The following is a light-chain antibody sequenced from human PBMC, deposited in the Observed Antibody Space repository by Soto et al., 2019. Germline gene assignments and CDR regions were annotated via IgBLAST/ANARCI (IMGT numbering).Light chain of an antibody. Sequence: DINMTQSPSTLSASVGDRVTITCRASQSISSWLAWYQQKPGKAPKLLIYDASSLESGVPSRFSGSGSGTEFTLTISSLQPDDFATYYCQQYNSYAWTFGQGTKVDI. V-gene: IGKV1-5*01. J-gene: IGKJ1*01. CDR1: QSISSW. CDR3: QQYNSYAWT. CDR2: DAS.